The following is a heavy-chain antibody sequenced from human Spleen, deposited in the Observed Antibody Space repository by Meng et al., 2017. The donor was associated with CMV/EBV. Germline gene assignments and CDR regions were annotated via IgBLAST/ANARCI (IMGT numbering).Heavy chain of an antibody. J-gene: IGHJ6*02. CDR3: ARGASSSWDIVYYYYYYGMDV. Sequence: SLKISCAASGFTFDEYAMHWVRHAPGKGLEWVSAISGNSRYVYYADSVQGRFTISRDNARNSLYLQMNSLRAEDTAVYYCARGASSSWDIVYYYYYYGMDVWGQGTTVTVSS. V-gene: IGHV3-9*01. D-gene: IGHD6-13*01. CDR1: GFTFDEYA. CDR2: ISGNSRYV.